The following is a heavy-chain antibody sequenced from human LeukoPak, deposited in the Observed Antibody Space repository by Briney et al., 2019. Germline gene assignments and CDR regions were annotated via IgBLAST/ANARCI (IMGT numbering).Heavy chain of an antibody. CDR3: ARVLRYFDWLPTYYYYGMDA. CDR2: IYYSGST. D-gene: IGHD3-9*01. J-gene: IGHJ6*02. V-gene: IGHV4-59*01. CDR1: GGSISSYY. Sequence: SETLSLTCTVSGGSISSYYWSWIRQPPGKGLEWIGYIYYSGSTNYNPSLKSRVTISVDTSKNQFSLKLSSVTAADTAVYYCARVLRYFDWLPTYYYYGMDAWGQGTTVTVSS.